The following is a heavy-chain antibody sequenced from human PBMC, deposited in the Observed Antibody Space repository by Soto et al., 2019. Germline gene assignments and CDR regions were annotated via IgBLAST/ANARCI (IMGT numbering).Heavy chain of an antibody. CDR1: GFTFSSYA. Sequence: QVQLVESGGGVVQPGRSLRLSCAASGFTFSSYAMHWVRQAPGKGLEWVAVISYDGSNKYYADSVKGRFTISRDNSKTTLYLQMNSLRAEDTAVYYCARGRKQWLVMVDIWGQGTMVTVSS. CDR3: ARGRKQWLVMVDI. D-gene: IGHD6-19*01. J-gene: IGHJ3*02. CDR2: ISYDGSNK. V-gene: IGHV3-30-3*01.